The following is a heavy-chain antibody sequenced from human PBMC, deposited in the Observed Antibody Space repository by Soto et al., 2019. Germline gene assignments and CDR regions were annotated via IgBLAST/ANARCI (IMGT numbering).Heavy chain of an antibody. CDR2: IYYTGST. V-gene: IGHV4-59*01. J-gene: IGHJ4*02. D-gene: IGHD3-22*01. Sequence: QVQLQESGPGLVKPSETLSLTCTVSGASISNFYWNWVRQPPGKGLEWIGNIYYTGSTNNNPSLNTRVIMSVDMSKNQFSLKMRSVTAADTAIYYCAKDTSGYNDFADWGQGTLVTVSS. CDR3: AKDTSGYNDFAD. CDR1: GASISNFY.